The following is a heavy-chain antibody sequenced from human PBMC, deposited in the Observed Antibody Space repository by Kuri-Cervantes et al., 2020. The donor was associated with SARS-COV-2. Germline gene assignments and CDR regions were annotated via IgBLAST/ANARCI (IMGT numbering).Heavy chain of an antibody. V-gene: IGHV1-18*01. Sequence: ASVKVSCKASGYTFTTYGISWVRQAPGRGLEWVGWISPYNGNTNYAQKLQGRVTMTTDTSTSSAYMELRSLRSDDTAVYFCARDHHPNIGPTIHDHWGQGTLVTVSS. CDR3: ARDHHPNIGPTIHDH. J-gene: IGHJ5*02. CDR1: GYTFTTYG. D-gene: IGHD2-2*01. CDR2: ISPYNGNT.